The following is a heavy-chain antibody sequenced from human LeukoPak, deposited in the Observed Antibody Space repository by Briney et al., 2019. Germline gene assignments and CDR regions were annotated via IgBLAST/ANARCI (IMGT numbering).Heavy chain of an antibody. CDR2: IKQDGSEK. Sequence: GGSLRLSCTASGFTFSNYAMSWVRQAPGKGLEWVANIKQDGSEKYYVDSVKGRFTISRDNAKNSLYLQMNSLRAEDTAVYYCARDRGWWQFDYWGQGTLVTVSS. CDR1: GFTFSNYA. D-gene: IGHD2-15*01. J-gene: IGHJ4*02. CDR3: ARDRGWWQFDY. V-gene: IGHV3-7*01.